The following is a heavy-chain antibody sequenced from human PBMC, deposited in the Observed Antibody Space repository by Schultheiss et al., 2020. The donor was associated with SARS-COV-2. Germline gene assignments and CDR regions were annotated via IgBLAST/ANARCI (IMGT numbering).Heavy chain of an antibody. CDR1: GFTFSSYA. Sequence: GGSLRLSCAASGFTFSSYAMSWVRQAPGKGLEWVAVIWYDGSNKYYADSVKGRFTISRDNAKNSLYLQMNSLRAEDTAVYYCARGSGSWYYFDYWGQGTLVTVSS. CDR2: IWYDGSNK. CDR3: ARGSGSWYYFDY. V-gene: IGHV3-33*08. J-gene: IGHJ4*02. D-gene: IGHD6-13*01.